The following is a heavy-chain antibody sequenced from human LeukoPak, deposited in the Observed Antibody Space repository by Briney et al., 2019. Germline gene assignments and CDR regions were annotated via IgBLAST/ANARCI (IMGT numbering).Heavy chain of an antibody. CDR1: GFTFSNAW. CDR3: TTDPLYLADSSGSLDY. J-gene: IGHJ4*02. V-gene: IGHV3-15*01. D-gene: IGHD3-22*01. CDR2: IKSKTDGGTT. Sequence: GGSLGLSCAASGFTFSNAWMSWVRQAPGKGLEWVGRIKSKTDGGTTDYAAPVKGRFTISRDDSKNTLCLQMNSLKTEDTAVYYCTTDPLYLADSSGSLDYWGQGTLVTVSS.